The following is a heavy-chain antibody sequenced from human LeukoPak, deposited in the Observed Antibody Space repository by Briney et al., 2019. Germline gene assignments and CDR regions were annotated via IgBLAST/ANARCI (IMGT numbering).Heavy chain of an antibody. J-gene: IGHJ4*02. Sequence: GRSLRLSCAAAGFTFDVYAMYRVRQAPGKGLEWVSGISWNSGSIGYADSVKGRFTISRDNAKNSLYLQMNSLRAEDTALYYCAKDGGEVAAAGTWLDYWGQGTLVTVSS. V-gene: IGHV3-9*01. CDR2: ISWNSGSI. CDR3: AKDGGEVAAAGTWLDY. D-gene: IGHD6-13*01. CDR1: GFTFDVYA.